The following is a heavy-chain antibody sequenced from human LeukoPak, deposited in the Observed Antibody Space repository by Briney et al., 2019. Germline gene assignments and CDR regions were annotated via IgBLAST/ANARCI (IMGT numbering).Heavy chain of an antibody. J-gene: IGHJ4*02. V-gene: IGHV4-39*01. Sequence: SETLSPTCTVSGVSISSISYYWGWIRQPPGKGLEWIGSIYYSGSTYYNPSLTSPVTRSADTSKNQFSLKLSSVTAADTAVYYCARGNYDYVWGGIDYWGQGTLVTVSS. CDR1: GVSISSISYY. CDR3: ARGNYDYVWGGIDY. CDR2: IYYSGST. D-gene: IGHD3-16*01.